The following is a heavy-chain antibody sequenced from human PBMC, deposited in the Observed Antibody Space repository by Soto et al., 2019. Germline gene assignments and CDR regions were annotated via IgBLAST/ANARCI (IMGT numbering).Heavy chain of an antibody. CDR3: AHSGQGAVAGSFDY. V-gene: IGHV2-5*01. CDR2: IYWNDDK. J-gene: IGHJ4*02. Sequence: GLDLEWLALIYWNDDKRYSPSLKSRLTITKDTSKNQVVLTMTNMDPVDTATYYCAHSGQGAVAGSFDYWGQGTLVTVSS. D-gene: IGHD6-19*01.